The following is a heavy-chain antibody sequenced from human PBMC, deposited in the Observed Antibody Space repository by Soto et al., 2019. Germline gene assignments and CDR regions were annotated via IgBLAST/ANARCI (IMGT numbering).Heavy chain of an antibody. CDR2: IGTAGDT. CDR1: GFTFSSYD. Sequence: PGGSLRLSCAASGFTFSSYDMHWVRQATGKGLEWVSAIGTAGDTYYPGSVKGRFTISRENAKNSLYLQMNSLRAGDTAVYYCARVRGVENAFDIWGQGTMVTVSS. D-gene: IGHD3-10*01. CDR3: ARVRGVENAFDI. J-gene: IGHJ3*02. V-gene: IGHV3-13*01.